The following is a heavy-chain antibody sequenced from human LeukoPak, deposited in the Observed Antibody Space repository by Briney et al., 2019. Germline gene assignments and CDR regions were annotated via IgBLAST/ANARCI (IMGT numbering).Heavy chain of an antibody. CDR3: AKIWGTYPYDY. J-gene: IGHJ4*02. CDR1: GFPFSTYA. V-gene: IGHV3-30*18. D-gene: IGHD3-16*01. Sequence: GGSLRLSCAASGFPFSTYAMHWVRQAPGKGLEWVAVISYDGSDKYYADSVKGRFTISRDNSKNTLYLEMNSLRAEDTAVYYWAKIWGTYPYDYWGQGTLVTVSS. CDR2: ISYDGSDK.